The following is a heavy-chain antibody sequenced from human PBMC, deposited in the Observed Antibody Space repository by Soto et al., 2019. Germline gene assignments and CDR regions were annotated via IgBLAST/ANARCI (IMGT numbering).Heavy chain of an antibody. CDR2: ISGSGGST. V-gene: IGHV3-23*01. CDR1: GFTFSSYA. CDR3: AKGSAYYYDSSGYSDY. D-gene: IGHD3-22*01. J-gene: IGHJ4*02. Sequence: GGSLRLSCAASGFTFSSYAMSWVRQAPGKGLEWVSAISGSGGSTYYADPVKGRFTISRDNSKNTLYLQMNSLRAEDTAVYYCAKGSAYYYDSSGYSDYWGQGTLVTVSS.